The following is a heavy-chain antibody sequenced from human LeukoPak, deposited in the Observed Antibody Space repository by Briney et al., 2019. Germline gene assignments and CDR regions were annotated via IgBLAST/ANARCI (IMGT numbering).Heavy chain of an antibody. CDR1: GFTFSSSA. CDR3: AKDGYSSGNWFDP. V-gene: IGHV3-23*01. D-gene: IGHD6-19*01. Sequence: GGSLRLSCSASGFTFSSSAMSWVRQAPGKGLEWVSGISGSGGSTYYADSVKGRFTISRDNSKNTLHLQMNSLRAEDTAAYYCAKDGYSSGNWFDPWGQGALVTVS. CDR2: ISGSGGST. J-gene: IGHJ5*02.